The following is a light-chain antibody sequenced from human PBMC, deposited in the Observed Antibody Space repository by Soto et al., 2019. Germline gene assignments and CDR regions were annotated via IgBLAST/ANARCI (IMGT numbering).Light chain of an antibody. CDR1: SSDVGGYNY. V-gene: IGLV2-14*01. CDR2: EVS. J-gene: IGLJ2*01. CDR3: SSYTSSSTLDVV. Sequence: QSALTQPASVSGSPGQSITISCTGTSSDVGGYNYVSWYQQHPGKAPKLMIYEVSNRPSGVSNHFSGSKSGNTASLTISGLQAEYEADYYCSSYTSSSTLDVVFGGGTKLTVL.